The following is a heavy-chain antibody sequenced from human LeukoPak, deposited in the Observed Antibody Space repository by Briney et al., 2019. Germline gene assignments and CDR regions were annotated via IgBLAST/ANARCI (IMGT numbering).Heavy chain of an antibody. V-gene: IGHV1-69*04. J-gene: IGHJ4*02. Sequence: ASVKVSCKASGGTFSSYAISWVRQAPGQGLEWMGRIIPILGIANYAQKFQGRVTITADKSTSTAYMELSSLRSEDTAVYYCAIHSGWYLISIDYWGQGTLVTVSS. CDR2: IIPILGIA. CDR1: GGTFSSYA. D-gene: IGHD6-19*01. CDR3: AIHSGWYLISIDY.